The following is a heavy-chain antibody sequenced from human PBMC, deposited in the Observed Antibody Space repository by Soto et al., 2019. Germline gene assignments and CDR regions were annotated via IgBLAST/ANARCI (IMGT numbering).Heavy chain of an antibody. CDR3: ARDTEDTGTVYDWFDP. D-gene: IGHD4-17*01. Sequence: PSETLSLTCAVSGYSIRSGYYWGWIRQPPGKGLEWIGSINHRGNTYYNPSLKSRVTISVDTSKNQFFLKLTSVTAADTAVYYCARDTEDTGTVYDWFDPWGQGTLVTVSS. CDR2: INHRGNT. V-gene: IGHV4-38-2*02. J-gene: IGHJ5*02. CDR1: GYSIRSGYY.